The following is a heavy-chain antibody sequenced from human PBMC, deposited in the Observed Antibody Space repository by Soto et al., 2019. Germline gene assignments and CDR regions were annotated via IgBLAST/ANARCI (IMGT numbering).Heavy chain of an antibody. V-gene: IGHV4-38-2*01. CDR3: ARARGADRPNWFDP. J-gene: IGHJ5*02. CDR2: IFRSGAS. D-gene: IGHD3-10*01. CDR1: GYSISGGYH. Sequence: SETLSLTCAASGYSISGGYHWGWIRQPPGKGLEWIASIFRSGASHYSPSLKSRGTISVDTSKNQFSLKLISVTAADTAVYYCARARGADRPNWFDPWGQGIQVTVSS.